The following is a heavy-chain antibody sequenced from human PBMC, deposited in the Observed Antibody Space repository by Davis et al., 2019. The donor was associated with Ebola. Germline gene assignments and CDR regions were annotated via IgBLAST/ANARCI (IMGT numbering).Heavy chain of an antibody. J-gene: IGHJ4*02. CDR3: VRGQDWGPDY. D-gene: IGHD3/OR15-3a*01. V-gene: IGHV4-59*11. CDR1: GASITSHY. Sequence: PSETLSLTSTVPGASITSHYWAWIRQSPEKGLEWTGYTHYSGDTNSNPSLKSRVTMSVDTSKNQFSLKLRSVTAADTAIYYCVRGQDWGPDYWGQGTVVTVSS. CDR2: THYSGDT.